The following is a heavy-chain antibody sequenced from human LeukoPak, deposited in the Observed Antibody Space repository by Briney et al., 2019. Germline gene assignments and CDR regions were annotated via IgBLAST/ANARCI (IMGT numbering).Heavy chain of an antibody. CDR1: GGSFSGYY. CDR2: INHSGST. D-gene: IGHD3-22*01. J-gene: IGHJ4*02. Sequence: PSETLSLTCAVYGGSFSGYYWSWIRQPPGKGLEWIGEINHSGSTNYNPSLKSRVTISADTSKNQFPLKLSSVTAADTAVYYCARYYYDSSGPYWGQGTLVTVSS. V-gene: IGHV4-34*01. CDR3: ARYYYDSSGPY.